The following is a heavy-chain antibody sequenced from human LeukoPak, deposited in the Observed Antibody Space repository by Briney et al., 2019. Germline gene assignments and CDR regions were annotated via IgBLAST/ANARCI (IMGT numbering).Heavy chain of an antibody. D-gene: IGHD6-25*01. V-gene: IGHV3-21*01. CDR1: GFTFSGYR. Sequence: PGGSLRLSCAASGFTFSGYRMSWVRQAPGEGLEWVSSISSTSSYIYYADSVEGRFTISRDNAKNSLYLQMNRLRAEDTAVYYCARDSCGSGWFDPWGQGTLVTVSS. CDR2: ISSTSSYI. CDR3: ARDSCGSGWFDP. J-gene: IGHJ5*02.